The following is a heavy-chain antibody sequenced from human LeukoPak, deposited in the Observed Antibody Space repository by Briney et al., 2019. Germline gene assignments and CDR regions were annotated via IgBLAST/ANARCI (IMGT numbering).Heavy chain of an antibody. CDR1: GFSFSTYG. J-gene: IGHJ4*02. D-gene: IGHD5-18*01. CDR3: ARDGLHTAHFDY. Sequence: PGGSLRLSCAASGFSFSTYGMHWVRQAPGKGLEWVTVISYDGSDKYYADSVKGRFTISRDNSRNTLYLQMNSLRVEDTAVYYCARDGLHTAHFDYWGQGTLVTVSS. CDR2: ISYDGSDK. V-gene: IGHV3-30*03.